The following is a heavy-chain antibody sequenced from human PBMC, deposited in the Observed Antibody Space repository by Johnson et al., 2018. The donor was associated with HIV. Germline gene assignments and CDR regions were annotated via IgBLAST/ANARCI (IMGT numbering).Heavy chain of an antibody. V-gene: IGHV3-53*01. CDR2: IYSGGST. CDR3: AREADPTNAFDI. J-gene: IGHJ3*02. D-gene: IGHD5-24*01. CDR1: GFTVSSNY. Sequence: VQLVESGGGLIQPGGSLRLSCAASGFTVSSNYMSWVRQAPGKGLEWVSVIYSGGSTYYAASVKGRFTISRDNSKNTRYLQMNSLHAEDTAVYYCAREADPTNAFDIWGQGTMVTVSS.